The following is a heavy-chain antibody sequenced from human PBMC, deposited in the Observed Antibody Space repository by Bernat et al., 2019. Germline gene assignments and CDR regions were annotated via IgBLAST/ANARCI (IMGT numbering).Heavy chain of an antibody. CDR2: ISYDGSNK. D-gene: IGHD4-17*01. CDR1: GFPFSSYA. Sequence: QVQLVESGGGVVQPGRSLRLSCAAPGFPFSSYAIHWVRQAPGKGLEWVAVISYDGSNKYYADSVKGRFTISRDNSKNTLYLQMNSLRAEDTAVYYCAAVTTFPFYWGQGTLVTVSS. J-gene: IGHJ4*02. CDR3: AAVTTFPFY. V-gene: IGHV3-30*01.